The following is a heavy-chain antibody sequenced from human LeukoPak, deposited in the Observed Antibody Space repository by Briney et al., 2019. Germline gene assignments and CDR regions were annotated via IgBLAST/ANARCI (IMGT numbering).Heavy chain of an antibody. Sequence: GGSLRLSCAASGFTFSSYAMSWVRQAPGKGLEWVSAISGSGGSTYYADSVKGRFTISRDNSKNTLYLQMNSLRAEATAVYYCAKDLGQWELLSYYYYYYMDVWGKGTTVTVSS. CDR2: ISGSGGST. J-gene: IGHJ6*03. CDR3: AKDLGQWELLSYYYYYYMDV. CDR1: GFTFSSYA. D-gene: IGHD1-26*01. V-gene: IGHV3-23*01.